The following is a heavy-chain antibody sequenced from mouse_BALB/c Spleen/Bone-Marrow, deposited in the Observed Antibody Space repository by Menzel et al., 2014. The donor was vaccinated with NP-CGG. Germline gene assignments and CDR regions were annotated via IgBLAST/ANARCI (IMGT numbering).Heavy chain of an antibody. J-gene: IGHJ2*01. CDR2: IWAGGST. CDR1: GFSLTTYG. V-gene: IGHV2-9*02. CDR3: ARGVRHFDY. Sequence: VKLQESGPGLVAPSQSLSITCTVSGFSLTTYGVHWVRQPPGKGLEWLGVIWAGGSTNYTSALMSRLSISKDNSKSQVFLKMNSLQTDDTAMYHCARGVRHFDYWGQGTTLTVSS.